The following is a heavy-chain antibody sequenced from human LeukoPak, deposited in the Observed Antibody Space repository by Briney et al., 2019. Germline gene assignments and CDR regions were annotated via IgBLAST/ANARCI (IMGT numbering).Heavy chain of an antibody. J-gene: IGHJ5*02. CDR1: GFTFSSYA. Sequence: GGSLRLSCAAFGFTFSSYAMNWVRQAPGKGLEWVSTISASGGSTYHADSVKGRFTISRDNSKNTLYLQMNSLRAEDTAVYYCAKYGSGSYYKGLSWGQGTLVTVSS. V-gene: IGHV3-23*01. CDR3: AKYGSGSYYKGLS. D-gene: IGHD3-10*01. CDR2: ISASGGST.